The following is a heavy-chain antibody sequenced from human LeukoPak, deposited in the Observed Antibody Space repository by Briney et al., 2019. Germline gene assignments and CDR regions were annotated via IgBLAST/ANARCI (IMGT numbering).Heavy chain of an antibody. V-gene: IGHV4-59*01. Sequence: SETLSLTCTVSGGSISSSYWSWLRQPPGKGLEWIGYIYYSGSTNYNPSLKSRVTISVDTSKNQFSLKLSSVTAADTAVYYCARTSTYYYASGMPPKVIYFDYWVQGTLVTVSS. CDR3: ARTSTYYYASGMPPKVIYFDY. J-gene: IGHJ4*02. D-gene: IGHD3-10*01. CDR2: IYYSGST. CDR1: GGSISSSY.